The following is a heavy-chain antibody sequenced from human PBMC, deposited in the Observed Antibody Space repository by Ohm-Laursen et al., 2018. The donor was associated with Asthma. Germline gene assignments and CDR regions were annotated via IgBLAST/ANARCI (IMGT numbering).Heavy chain of an antibody. D-gene: IGHD3-10*01. CDR3: AVSIYAYGEGAY. J-gene: IGHJ4*02. CDR2: ISSSGSTI. CDR1: GFTFSDYY. Sequence: SLRLSCTASGFTFSDYYMSWIRQAPGKGLEWVSYISSSGSTIYYADSVKGRFTISRDNAKNSLYLQMNSLRAEDTAVYYCAVSIYAYGEGAYWGQGTLVTVSS. V-gene: IGHV3-11*01.